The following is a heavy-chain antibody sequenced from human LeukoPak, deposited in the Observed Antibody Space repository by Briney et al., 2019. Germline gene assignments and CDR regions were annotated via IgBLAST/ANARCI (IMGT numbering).Heavy chain of an antibody. V-gene: IGHV4-4*09. D-gene: IGHD1-26*01. Sequence: SETLSLTCTVSGGSISSYYWSWIRQPPGKGLEGIGYIYTSGSTNYNPSLKSRVTISVDTSKNQFSLKLSSVTAADTAVYYCVAVGATRLYYFDYWGQGTLVTVSS. J-gene: IGHJ4*02. CDR2: IYTSGST. CDR3: VAVGATRLYYFDY. CDR1: GGSISSYY.